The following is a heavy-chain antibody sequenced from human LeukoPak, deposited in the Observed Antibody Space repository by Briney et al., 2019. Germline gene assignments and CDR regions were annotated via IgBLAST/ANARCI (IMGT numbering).Heavy chain of an antibody. Sequence: EASVKVSCKASGYXFTSYGMSWVRQAPGQGLEWMGWISAYNGNTNYAQKLQGRVTMTTDTSTSTAYMELRSLRSDDTAVYYCARGRSYYDCRKDYDYWGQGTLVTVSS. J-gene: IGHJ4*02. CDR2: ISAYNGNT. D-gene: IGHD3-16*01. V-gene: IGHV1-18*01. CDR1: GYXFTSYG. CDR3: ARGRSYYDCRKDYDY.